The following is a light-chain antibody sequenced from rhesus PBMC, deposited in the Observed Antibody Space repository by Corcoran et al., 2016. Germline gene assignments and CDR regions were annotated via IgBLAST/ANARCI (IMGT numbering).Light chain of an antibody. J-gene: IGKJ2*01. CDR3: QQHDNSPPYS. CDR1: QGISNW. CDR2: RAT. Sequence: DIQMTQSPSSLSASVGDRVTITCRASQGISNWLAWYQQTPGKAPKLLIYRATNLEKGVTSRFSGSGSWTDVTLTISSLQPEDIATYYCQQHDNSPPYSFGQGTKVEIK. V-gene: IGKV1-69*01.